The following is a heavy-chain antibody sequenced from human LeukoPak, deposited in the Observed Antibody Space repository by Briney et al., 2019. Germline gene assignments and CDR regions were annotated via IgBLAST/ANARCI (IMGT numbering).Heavy chain of an antibody. Sequence: ASVKVSCKASGYTFTSYYMHWVRQAPGQGLEWMGIINPSGGSTSYAQKFQGRVTTTRDTSTSTVYMELSSLRSEDTAVYYCARGLRFLEWLFSGPDYWGQGTLVTVSS. D-gene: IGHD3-3*01. CDR2: INPSGGST. V-gene: IGHV1-46*01. CDR3: ARGLRFLEWLFSGPDY. J-gene: IGHJ4*02. CDR1: GYTFTSYY.